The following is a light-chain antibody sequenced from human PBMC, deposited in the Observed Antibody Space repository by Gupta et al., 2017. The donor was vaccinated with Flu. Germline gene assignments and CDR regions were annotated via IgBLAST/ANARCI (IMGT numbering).Light chain of an antibody. V-gene: IGKV2-28*01. CDR1: QSLLHSNGYNY. CDR2: LGS. J-gene: IGKJ1*01. CDR3: MQSLHTPRT. Sequence: DIVMTQSPLSLPVTPGEPASISCRSSQSLLHSNGYNYLDWYLQKPGQSPQPLVYLGSNRASGVPDRFSGSGSGTDFTLKISRVEAEDVGVYYCMQSLHTPRTFGQGTKVEIK.